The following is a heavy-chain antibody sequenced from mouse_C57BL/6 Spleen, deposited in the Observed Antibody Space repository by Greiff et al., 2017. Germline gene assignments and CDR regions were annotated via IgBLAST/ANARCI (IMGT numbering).Heavy chain of an antibody. V-gene: IGHV1-66*01. Sequence: QVQLQQSGPELVKPGASVKISCKASGYSFTSYYIHWVKQRPGQGLEWIGWIYPGSGNTKYNEKFKGKATLTADTSSSTAYMQLSSLTSEDSAVYYCARSSDYDGGYAMDYWGQGTSVTVSS. D-gene: IGHD2-4*01. CDR3: ARSSDYDGGYAMDY. J-gene: IGHJ4*01. CDR1: GYSFTSYY. CDR2: IYPGSGNT.